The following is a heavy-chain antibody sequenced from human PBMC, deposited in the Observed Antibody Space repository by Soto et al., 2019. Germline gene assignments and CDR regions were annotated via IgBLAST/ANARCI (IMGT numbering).Heavy chain of an antibody. Sequence: ETLSLTCAVSGGSISSGGYSWSWIRQPPGKGLEWVSVIYSGGNTYYADSVKGRFTISRDNFKNTAYLQMNSLESEDTAVYYCSRDDSDWFFNWGRGTLVTVSS. CDR1: GGSISSGGYS. D-gene: IGHD3-9*01. J-gene: IGHJ4*02. CDR2: IYSGGNT. V-gene: IGHV3-53*03. CDR3: SRDDSDWFFN.